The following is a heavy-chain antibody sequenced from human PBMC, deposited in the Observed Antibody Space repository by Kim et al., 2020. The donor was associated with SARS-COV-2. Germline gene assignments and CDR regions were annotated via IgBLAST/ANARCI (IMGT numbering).Heavy chain of an antibody. J-gene: IGHJ3*01. CDR3: ARDRGTGTTWGAFDV. D-gene: IGHD1-7*01. CDR1: GGSFSSHY. V-gene: IGHV4-59*11. CDR2: VSYSGSP. Sequence: SETLSLNCTVFGGSFSSHYWTWIRQTPGKRLEWIGHVSYSGSPTYNPSLKSRLTISLDTPKNQFSLKLTSVTAADTAVYYCARDRGTGTTWGAFDVWGQGTMVSV.